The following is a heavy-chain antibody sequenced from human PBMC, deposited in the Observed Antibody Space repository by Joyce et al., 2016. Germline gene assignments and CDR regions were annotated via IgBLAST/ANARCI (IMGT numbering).Heavy chain of an antibody. CDR2: ISGRGDST. V-gene: IGHV3-23*01. J-gene: IGHJ4*02. CDR3: AKEEDIIIVPAASSY. Sequence: EVQLLESGGDLVQPGGSLRLSCAASGFTFTSYAMTWVRQAPGKGLEWVSDISGRGDSTYYADSVKGRFTISRDNSKNTLYLQMNSLRAEDTAIYYCAKEEDIIIVPAASSYWGQGTLVTVSS. CDR1: GFTFTSYA. D-gene: IGHD2-2*01.